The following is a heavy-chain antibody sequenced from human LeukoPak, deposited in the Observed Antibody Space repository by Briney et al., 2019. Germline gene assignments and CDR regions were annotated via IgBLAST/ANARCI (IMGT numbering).Heavy chain of an antibody. D-gene: IGHD6-13*01. V-gene: IGHV3-30*02. CDR2: IRYDGSNK. CDR3: ARVQLVRDLNWFDP. J-gene: IGHJ5*02. CDR1: GFTFSSYG. Sequence: GGSLRLSCAASGFTFSSYGMHWVRQAPGKGLEWVAFIRYDGSNKYYADSVKGRFTISRDNAKNSLYLQMNSLRAEDTAMYYCARVQLVRDLNWFDPWGQGTLVTVSS.